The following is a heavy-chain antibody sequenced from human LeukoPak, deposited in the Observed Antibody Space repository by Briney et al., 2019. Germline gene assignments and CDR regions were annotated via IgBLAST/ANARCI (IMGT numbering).Heavy chain of an antibody. CDR2: INGGGGST. D-gene: IGHD6-19*01. CDR1: GFTFSTYA. CDR3: AKVSGYTSGWYVDFDC. J-gene: IGHJ4*02. V-gene: IGHV3-23*01. Sequence: PGGSLRPSCAASGFTFSTYAMNWVRQAPGKGLEWVSGINGGGGSTYYADSVKGRFTISRDNSKNTLYLQMSSLRAEDTAVYYCAKVSGYTSGWYVDFDCWGQGSLVTVSS.